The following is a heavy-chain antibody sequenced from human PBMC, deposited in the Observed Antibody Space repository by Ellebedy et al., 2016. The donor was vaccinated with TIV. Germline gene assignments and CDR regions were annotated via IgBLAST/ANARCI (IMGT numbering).Heavy chain of an antibody. CDR1: GFTFSSFA. CDR2: ISAGGSST. V-gene: IGHV3-23*01. J-gene: IGHJ4*01. D-gene: IGHD3-22*01. CDR3: AKGSSSGFNYDRVGFQY. Sequence: GESLKISCAASGFTFSSFAMHWVRQAPGKGLEWLSVISAGGSSTYHADSVKGRYTITRDNSKNTLYLQMNRLRTEDTAVYFCAKGSSSGFNYDRVGFQYWGQGTLVTVSS.